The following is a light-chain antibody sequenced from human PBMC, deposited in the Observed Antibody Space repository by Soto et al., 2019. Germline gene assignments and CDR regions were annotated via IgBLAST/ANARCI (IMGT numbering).Light chain of an antibody. CDR2: GAS. CDR1: QSVSNNY. Sequence: EIVLTQSPCTLSMSQGERANLSRRASQSVSNNYLAWYQQKPGQAPRLLIYGASNRATGIPDRFSGSGSGTDFTLTISRLEPEDFAVYYCQQYGRSGTFGQGTKVDIK. CDR3: QQYGRSGT. J-gene: IGKJ1*01. V-gene: IGKV3-20*01.